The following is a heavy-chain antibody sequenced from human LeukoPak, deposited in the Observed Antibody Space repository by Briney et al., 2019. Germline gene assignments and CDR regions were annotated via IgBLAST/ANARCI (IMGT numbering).Heavy chain of an antibody. CDR3: TPLEPVLGLDAFDI. Sequence: GGSLRLSCAASGFTFSNAWMSWVRQAPGKGLEWVGRIKSKTDGGTTDCAAPVKGRFTISRDDSKNTLYLQMNSLKTEDTAVYYCTPLEPVLGLDAFDIWGQGTMVTVSS. D-gene: IGHD2-8*02. J-gene: IGHJ3*02. CDR1: GFTFSNAW. CDR2: IKSKTDGGTT. V-gene: IGHV3-15*01.